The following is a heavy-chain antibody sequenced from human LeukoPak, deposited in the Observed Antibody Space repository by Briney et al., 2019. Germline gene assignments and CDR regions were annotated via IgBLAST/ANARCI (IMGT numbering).Heavy chain of an antibody. D-gene: IGHD2-15*01. CDR3: ASAIDLGYCSGGSCSGWFDP. CDR1: GYTFTSYG. CDR2: ISAYNGNT. Sequence: ASVKVSCKASGYTFTSYGISWVRQAPGQGLEWMGWISAYNGNTNYAQKLQGRVTMTTDTSTSTAYMELRSQRSDDTAVYYCASAIDLGYCSGGSCSGWFDPWGQGTLVTVSS. V-gene: IGHV1-18*01. J-gene: IGHJ5*02.